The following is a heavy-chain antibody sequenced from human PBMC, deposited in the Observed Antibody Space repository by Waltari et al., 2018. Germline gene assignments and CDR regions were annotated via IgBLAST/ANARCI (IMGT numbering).Heavy chain of an antibody. D-gene: IGHD3-16*01. J-gene: IGHJ4*02. CDR1: GFTFDDYA. CDR3: AKDMRYDYASGIDY. Sequence: EVQLVESGGGLVQPGRSLRLSCAASGFTFDDYAMHWVRQAPGKGLEWVSGISWNSCSIGYADSVKGRFTISRDNAKNSLYLQMNSLRAEDMALYYCAKDMRYDYASGIDYWGQGTLVTVSS. V-gene: IGHV3-9*03. CDR2: ISWNSCSI.